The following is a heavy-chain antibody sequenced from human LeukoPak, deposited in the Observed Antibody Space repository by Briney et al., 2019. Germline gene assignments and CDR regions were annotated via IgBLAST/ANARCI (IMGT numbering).Heavy chain of an antibody. CDR2: IKSKTDGGTT. V-gene: IGHV3-15*05. J-gene: IGHJ5*02. CDR3: TTVGLDYHDSSGYPRGDWFDP. D-gene: IGHD3-22*01. CDR1: GFTFSNAW. Sequence: PGGSLRLSCAASGFTFSNAWMSWVRQAPGKGLKWVGRIKSKTDGGTTDYAAPVRGRFTISRDDSKNTLYLQMNSLKIEDTAVYYCTTVGLDYHDSSGYPRGDWFDPWGQGTLVTVSS.